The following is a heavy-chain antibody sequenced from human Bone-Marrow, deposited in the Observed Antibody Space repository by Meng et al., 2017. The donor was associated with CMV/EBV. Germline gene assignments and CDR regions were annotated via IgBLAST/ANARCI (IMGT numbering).Heavy chain of an antibody. CDR1: GFTFGNAW. J-gene: IGHJ3*02. CDR2: IRSKIDGGTT. CDR3: ATEVVIREFEKDAFDI. Sequence: GGSLRLSCAASGFTFGNAWMSWVRQAPGKGLEWVGRIRSKIDGGTTDYAAPVKGRFTISRDDSKNALFLRMNSLKTEDTAIYFCATEVVIREFEKDAFDIWVQGPMDTVPS. V-gene: IGHV3-15*01. D-gene: IGHD3-10*01.